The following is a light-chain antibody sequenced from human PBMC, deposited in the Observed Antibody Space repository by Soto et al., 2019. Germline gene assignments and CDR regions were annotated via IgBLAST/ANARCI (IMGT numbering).Light chain of an antibody. Sequence: EIVMTQSPGTLSVSTGQGATLSCRASHSVDSNLAWYQQKPGQAPRLLIYDASNRATGIPARFSGSGSGTDFTLTIARLEPEDFAVYYCHQYGSSPQMFGQGTKVDIK. CDR1: HSVDSN. CDR3: HQYGSSPQM. CDR2: DAS. V-gene: IGKV3-20*01. J-gene: IGKJ1*01.